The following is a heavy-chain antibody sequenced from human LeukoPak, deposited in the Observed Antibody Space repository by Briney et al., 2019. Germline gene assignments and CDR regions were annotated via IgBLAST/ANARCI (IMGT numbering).Heavy chain of an antibody. V-gene: IGHV4-59*01. D-gene: IGHD3-9*01. CDR2: IYYSGST. Sequence: SGTLSLTCTVSGGSISSYYWSWIRQPPGKGLEWIGYIYYSGSTNYNPSLKSRVTISVDTSKNQFSLKLSSVTAADTAVYYCAREGSPRGYDILTGSYAFDIWGQGTMVTVSS. CDR3: AREGSPRGYDILTGSYAFDI. CDR1: GGSISSYY. J-gene: IGHJ3*02.